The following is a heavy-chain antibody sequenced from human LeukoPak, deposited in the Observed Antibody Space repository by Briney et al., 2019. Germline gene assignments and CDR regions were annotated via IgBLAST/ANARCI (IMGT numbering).Heavy chain of an antibody. J-gene: IGHJ4*02. Sequence: SETLSLTCAVYGGSFSGYYWSWIRPPPGKGLEWIGEINHSGSTNYNPSLKSRVTISVDTSKNQFSLKLSSVTAADTAVYYCARGGGFGNYWGQGTLVTVSS. CDR1: GGSFSGYY. V-gene: IGHV4-34*01. CDR3: ARGGGFGNY. CDR2: INHSGST. D-gene: IGHD3-10*01.